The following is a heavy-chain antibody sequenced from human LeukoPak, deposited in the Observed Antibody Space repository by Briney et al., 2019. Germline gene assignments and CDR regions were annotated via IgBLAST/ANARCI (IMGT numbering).Heavy chain of an antibody. CDR3: ARQDRGFGYYYGMDV. V-gene: IGHV5-51*01. CDR2: IYPGDSDS. J-gene: IGHJ6*02. CDR1: GYSFTSYW. D-gene: IGHD3-16*01. Sequence: GESLKISCKGSGYSFTSYWIGWVRQMPGKGLEWMGIIYPGDSDSRYSPSFQGQVTISADKSISTAYLQWSSLKASDTAMYHCARQDRGFGYYYGMDVWGQGTTVTVSS.